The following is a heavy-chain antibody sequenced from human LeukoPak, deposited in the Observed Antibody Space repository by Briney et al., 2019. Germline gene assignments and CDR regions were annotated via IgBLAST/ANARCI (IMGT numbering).Heavy chain of an antibody. CDR1: GGSITSSSYY. CDR2: INHSGST. J-gene: IGHJ5*02. Sequence: PSETLSLTCTVSGGSITSSSYYWGWIRQPPGKGLEWIGEINHSGSTNYNPSLKSRVTISVDTSKNQFSLKLSSVTAADTAVYYCARGGSSFDPWGQGTLVTVSS. V-gene: IGHV4-39*07. D-gene: IGHD2-15*01. CDR3: ARGGSSFDP.